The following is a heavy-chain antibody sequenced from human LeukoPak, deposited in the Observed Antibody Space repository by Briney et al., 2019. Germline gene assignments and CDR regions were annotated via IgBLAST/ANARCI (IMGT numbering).Heavy chain of an antibody. CDR2: IIPILGIA. CDR3: ARDRDVGATTRLVY. CDR1: GGTFSSYA. Sequence: GASVKVSCKASGGTFSSYAISWVRQAPGQGLEWMGRIIPILGIANYAQKFQGRVTITADKSTSTAYMELSSLRSEDTAVYYCARDRDVGATTRLVYWGQGTLVTVSS. D-gene: IGHD1-26*01. J-gene: IGHJ4*02. V-gene: IGHV1-69*04.